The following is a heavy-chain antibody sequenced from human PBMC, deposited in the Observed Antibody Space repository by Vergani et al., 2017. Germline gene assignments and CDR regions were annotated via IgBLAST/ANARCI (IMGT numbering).Heavy chain of an antibody. CDR2: IYYSGST. Sequence: QVQLQESGPGLVKPSETLSLTCTVSGGSISSYYWSWIRQPPGKGLEWIGYIYYSGSTNYNPSLKSRVTISVDTSKNQFSLKLSSVTAADTAVYYCARNNWFDYWGQGTLVTVSS. D-gene: IGHD1-20*01. CDR3: ARNNWFDY. CDR1: GGSISSYY. V-gene: IGHV4-59*12. J-gene: IGHJ4*02.